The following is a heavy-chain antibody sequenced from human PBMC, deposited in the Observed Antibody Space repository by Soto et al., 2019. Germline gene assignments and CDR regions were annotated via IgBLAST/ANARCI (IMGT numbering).Heavy chain of an antibody. Sequence: QVQLVESGGGVVQPGRSLRLSCAASGFTFSSYGMHWVRQAPGKGLEWVAVIWSDGSNKYYADSVKGRFTISRDNSMNTLYLQMNSLRAEDTAVYYCAREFWSGPFDYWGQGTLVTVSS. D-gene: IGHD3-3*01. CDR3: AREFWSGPFDY. CDR2: IWSDGSNK. J-gene: IGHJ4*02. CDR1: GFTFSSYG. V-gene: IGHV3-33*01.